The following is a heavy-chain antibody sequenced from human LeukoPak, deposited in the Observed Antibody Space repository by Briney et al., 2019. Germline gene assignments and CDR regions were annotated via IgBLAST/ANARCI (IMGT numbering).Heavy chain of an antibody. Sequence: SETLSLTCTVSGGSISSYYWSWIRQPPGKGLEWIGYIYDSGNTNYNPSLKSRVTISVDTSKNQFSLKVRSVTAADTAVYYCARHGSAVFDYWGQGTLVTVSS. CDR2: IYDSGNT. CDR3: ARHGSAVFDY. V-gene: IGHV4-59*01. J-gene: IGHJ4*02. CDR1: GGSISSYY. D-gene: IGHD6-13*01.